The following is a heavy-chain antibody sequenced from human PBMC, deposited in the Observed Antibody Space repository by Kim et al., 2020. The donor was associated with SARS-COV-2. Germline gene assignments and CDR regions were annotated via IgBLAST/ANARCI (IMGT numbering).Heavy chain of an antibody. V-gene: IGHV3-33*01. J-gene: IGHJ3*02. CDR3: ASDWNPYPFAFDI. D-gene: IGHD1-1*01. CDR1: GFTFSSYG. Sequence: GGSLRLSCAASGFTFSSYGMHWVRQAPGKGLEWVAVIWYDGSNKYYADSVKGRFTISRDNSKNTLYLQMNSLRAEDTAVYYCASDWNPYPFAFDIWGQGTMVTVSS. CDR2: IWYDGSNK.